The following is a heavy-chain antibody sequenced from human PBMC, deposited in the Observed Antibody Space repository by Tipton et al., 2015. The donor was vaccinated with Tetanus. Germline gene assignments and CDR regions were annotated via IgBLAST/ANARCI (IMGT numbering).Heavy chain of an antibody. CDR1: GGTFSSYA. J-gene: IGHJ3*02. Sequence: QSGPEVKKPGSLVKVSCKASGGTFSSYAISWVRQAPGQGLEWMGGIIPIFGTANYAQKFQGRVTITADESTSTAYMELSSLRSEDTAVYYCARNDYGGKDAFDIWGQGTMVTVSS. CDR3: ARNDYGGKDAFDI. V-gene: IGHV1-69*01. D-gene: IGHD4-23*01. CDR2: IIPIFGTA.